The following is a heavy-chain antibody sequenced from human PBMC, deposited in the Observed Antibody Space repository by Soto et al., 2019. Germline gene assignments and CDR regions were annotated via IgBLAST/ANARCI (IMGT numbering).Heavy chain of an antibody. CDR3: ARLGSGCSGGSCYPDAFDI. J-gene: IGHJ3*02. CDR2: IYYSGST. V-gene: IGHV4-39*01. Sequence: KTSETLSLTCTVSGGSISSSSYYWGWIRQPPGKGLEWIGSIYYSGSTYYNPSLKSRVTISVDTSKNQFSLKLSSVTAADTAVYYCARLGSGCSGGSCYPDAFDIWGQGTMVTVSS. CDR1: GGSISSSSYY. D-gene: IGHD2-15*01.